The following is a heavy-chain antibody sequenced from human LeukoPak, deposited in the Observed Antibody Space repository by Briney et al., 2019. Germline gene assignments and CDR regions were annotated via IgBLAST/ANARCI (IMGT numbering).Heavy chain of an antibody. V-gene: IGHV4-34*01. J-gene: IGHJ4*02. CDR3: ARGGGDSSGYYFDN. CDR2: INHSGST. CDR1: GGSFSGYY. D-gene: IGHD3-22*01. Sequence: SETLSLTCAVYGGSFSGYYWSWIRQPPGKGLEWIGEINHSGSTNYNPSLKSRVTISVDTSRNQFSLKLSSVTAADTAVYYCARGGGDSSGYYFDNCGQGTLFTVSS.